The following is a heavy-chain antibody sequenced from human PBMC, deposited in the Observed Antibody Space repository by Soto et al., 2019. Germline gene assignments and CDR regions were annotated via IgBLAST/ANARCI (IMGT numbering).Heavy chain of an antibody. CDR2: ISSSSSTI. Sequence: GGSLRLSCAASGFTFSSYSMNWVRQAPGKGLEWVSYISSSSSTIYYADSVKGRFTISRDNAKNSLYLQMNSLGAEDTAVYYCARAGYFDYWGQGTLVTVSS. J-gene: IGHJ4*02. CDR3: ARAGYFDY. D-gene: IGHD7-27*01. V-gene: IGHV3-48*01. CDR1: GFTFSSYS.